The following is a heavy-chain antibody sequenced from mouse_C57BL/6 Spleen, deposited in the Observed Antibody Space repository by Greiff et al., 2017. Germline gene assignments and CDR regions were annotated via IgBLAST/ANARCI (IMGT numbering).Heavy chain of an antibody. Sequence: VQLQQSGPGLVKPSQSLSLTCSVTGYSITSGYYWNWIRQFPGNKLEWMGYISYDGSNNYNPSLKNRISITRDTSKNQFFLKLNSVTTEDTATYYCASSNGYLLFDYWGQGTTLTVSS. CDR1: GYSITSGYY. CDR2: ISYDGSN. J-gene: IGHJ2*01. V-gene: IGHV3-6*01. D-gene: IGHD2-2*01. CDR3: ASSNGYLLFDY.